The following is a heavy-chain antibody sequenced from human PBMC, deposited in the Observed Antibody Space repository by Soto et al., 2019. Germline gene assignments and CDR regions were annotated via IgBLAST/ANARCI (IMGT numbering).Heavy chain of an antibody. CDR3: ARKILDIVVVPAAVNYYYYYMDV. J-gene: IGHJ6*03. V-gene: IGHV3-48*01. CDR2: ISSSSSTI. CDR1: GFTFSSYS. Sequence: GGSLRLSCAASGFTFSSYSMNWVRQAPGKGLEWVSYISSSSSTIYYADSVKGRFTISRDNAKNSLYLQMNSLRAEDTAVYYCARKILDIVVVPAAVNYYYYYMDVWGKGTTVTVSS. D-gene: IGHD2-2*03.